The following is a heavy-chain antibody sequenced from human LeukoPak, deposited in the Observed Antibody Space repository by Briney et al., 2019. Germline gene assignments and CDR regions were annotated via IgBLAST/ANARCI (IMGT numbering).Heavy chain of an antibody. J-gene: IGHJ6*02. Sequence: SVKVSCKASGGTFSSYAISWVRQAPGQGLEWMGRIIPIFGIANYAQKFQGRVTITADKSTSTAYMELSSLRSEDTAVYYSARDSHYDFWSGYYSYYYGMDVWGQGTTVTVSS. CDR3: ARDSHYDFWSGYYSYYYGMDV. V-gene: IGHV1-69*04. D-gene: IGHD3-3*01. CDR2: IIPIFGIA. CDR1: GGTFSSYA.